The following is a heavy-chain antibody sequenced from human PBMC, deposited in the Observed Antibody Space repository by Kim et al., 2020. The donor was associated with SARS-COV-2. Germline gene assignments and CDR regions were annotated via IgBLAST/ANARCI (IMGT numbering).Heavy chain of an antibody. CDR1: GYTFTSYA. Sequence: ASVKVSCKASGYTFTSYAMHWVRQAPGQRLEWMGWINAGNGNTKYSQKFQGRVTITRDTSASTAYMELSSLRSEDTAVYYCARSIEEGSSSWYPKYYYYGMDVWGQGTTVTVSS. CDR2: INAGNGNT. D-gene: IGHD6-13*01. CDR3: ARSIEEGSSSWYPKYYYYGMDV. V-gene: IGHV1-3*01. J-gene: IGHJ6*02.